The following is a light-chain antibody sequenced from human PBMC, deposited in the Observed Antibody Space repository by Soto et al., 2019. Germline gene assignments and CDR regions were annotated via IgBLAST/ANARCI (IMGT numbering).Light chain of an antibody. J-gene: IGKJ1*01. V-gene: IGKV3-20*01. CDR2: GAS. CDR3: HHYDNSRT. Sequence: IVFARCAGTLSLSPGERAAPFCRASQSVSGKSLAWYKQKHCQAPRLLIYGASSRATGIPDSFSGSGSGTDSTLTIRRLEPEDFAVDYCHHYDNSRTFGQGTRVEIK. CDR1: QSVSGKS.